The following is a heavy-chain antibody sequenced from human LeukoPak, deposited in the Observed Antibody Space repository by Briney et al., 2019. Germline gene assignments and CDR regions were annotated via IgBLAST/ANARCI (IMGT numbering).Heavy chain of an antibody. Sequence: GGSLRLSCVASGFTFNTYWMNWVRQAPGKGLEWVANIKQDGSDKYYVDSVKGRFTISRDNAKNTLYLQMNSLRAEDTAVYYCARDAPRSSSYPDYWGQGTLVTVSS. J-gene: IGHJ4*02. D-gene: IGHD6-6*01. V-gene: IGHV3-7*01. CDR1: GFTFNTYW. CDR3: ARDAPRSSSYPDY. CDR2: IKQDGSDK.